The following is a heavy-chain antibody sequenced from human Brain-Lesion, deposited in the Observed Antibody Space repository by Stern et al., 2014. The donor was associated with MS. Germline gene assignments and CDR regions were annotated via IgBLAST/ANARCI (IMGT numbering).Heavy chain of an antibody. CDR1: GGSISSGGYY. D-gene: IGHD2-2*01. Sequence: VQLVQSGPGLVKPSQTLSLSCTVSGGSISSGGYYWSWIRQPAGKGLEWIGRILNRGSTNYNPPLKSRVTKSIDTPKNQFSRRLNSMTAADTAVYYCARGRVVPGFQYYATDVWGQGTTVIVSS. J-gene: IGHJ6*02. CDR3: ARGRVVPGFQYYATDV. V-gene: IGHV4-61*02. CDR2: ILNRGST.